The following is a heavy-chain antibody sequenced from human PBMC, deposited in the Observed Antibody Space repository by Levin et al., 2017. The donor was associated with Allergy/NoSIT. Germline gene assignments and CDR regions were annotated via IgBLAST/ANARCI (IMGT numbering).Heavy chain of an antibody. D-gene: IGHD3-3*02. CDR1: GGSISNHY. V-gene: IGHV4-59*11. Sequence: PSETLSLTCTVSGGSISNHYWSWIRQPPGKGLEWIGYIYYDGSTNCNPSLKSRVTISMDTSKNQFSLNLNSMTAADTAVYYCARGRVAHFCWGQGTLVTVSS. CDR2: IYYDGST. CDR3: ARGRVAHFC. J-gene: IGHJ4*02.